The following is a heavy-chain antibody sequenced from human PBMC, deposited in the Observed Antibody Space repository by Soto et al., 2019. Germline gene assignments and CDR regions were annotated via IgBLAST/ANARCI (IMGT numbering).Heavy chain of an antibody. J-gene: IGHJ4*02. CDR2: IYPADSDT. Sequence: GESLKISCKGSGYNFNAYWIDWVRLMPGKGLEWMGIIYPADSDTRYSPSFQGQVTISVDKTISTAYLQLSSLKASDTAMYFCARHSIPVAGIFDNWGQGTPVTVSS. D-gene: IGHD6-19*01. CDR1: GYNFNAYW. V-gene: IGHV5-51*01. CDR3: ARHSIPVAGIFDN.